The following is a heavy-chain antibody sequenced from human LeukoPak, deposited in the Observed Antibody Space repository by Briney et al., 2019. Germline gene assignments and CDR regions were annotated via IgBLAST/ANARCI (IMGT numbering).Heavy chain of an antibody. J-gene: IGHJ5*02. D-gene: IGHD3-22*01. CDR2: INYGGRT. CDR1: GGSISSSSYY. CDR3: ARDSSGYWGWFDP. V-gene: IGHV4-39*07. Sequence: LETLSLTCTVSGGSISSSSYYWGWIRQPPGKGLEWIGSINYGGRTYYNPSLKSLVTISVDTSKNQLSLMLSSVAAADTAVYYCARDSSGYWGWFDPWGQGTLVTVSS.